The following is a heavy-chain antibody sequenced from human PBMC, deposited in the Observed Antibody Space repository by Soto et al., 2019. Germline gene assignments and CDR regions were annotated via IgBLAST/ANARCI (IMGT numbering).Heavy chain of an antibody. Sequence: GASVKVSCKASGGTFSSYAISWVRQAPGQGLEWMGGIIPIFGTANYAQKFQGRVTITADESTSTAYMELSSLRSEDTAVYYCASLYYDILTGYRKYYFDYWGQGTLVTVSS. CDR1: GGTFSSYA. CDR2: IIPIFGTA. D-gene: IGHD3-9*01. V-gene: IGHV1-69*13. CDR3: ASLYYDILTGYRKYYFDY. J-gene: IGHJ4*02.